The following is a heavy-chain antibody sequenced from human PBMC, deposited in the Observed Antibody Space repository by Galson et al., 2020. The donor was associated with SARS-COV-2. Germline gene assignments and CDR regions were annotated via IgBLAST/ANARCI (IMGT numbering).Heavy chain of an antibody. CDR1: GFTFSSYG. CDR2: IRYDGSNK. CDR3: AKEPFITMIVPGYFDY. D-gene: IGHD3-22*01. V-gene: IGHV3-30*02. J-gene: IGHJ4*02. Sequence: GGSLRLSCAASGFTFSSYGMHWVRQAPGKGLEWVAFIRYDGSNKYYADSVKGRFTISRDNSKNTLYLQMNSLRAEDTAVYYCAKEPFITMIVPGYFDYWGQGTLVTVSS.